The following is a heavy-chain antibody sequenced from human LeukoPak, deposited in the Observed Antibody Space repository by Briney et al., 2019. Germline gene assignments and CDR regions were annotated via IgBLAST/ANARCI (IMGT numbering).Heavy chain of an antibody. CDR3: ARLISGYDSY. CDR2: IYSGGST. J-gene: IGHJ4*02. CDR1: GFTVSSNY. D-gene: IGHD5-12*01. Sequence: PGGSLRLSCAASGFTVSSNYMSWVRQAPGKGLEWVSVIYSGGSTYYADSVKGRFTISRGNAENSLYPQMDSLRDEDTAIYYCARLISGYDSYWGQGTLVTVSS. V-gene: IGHV3-53*01.